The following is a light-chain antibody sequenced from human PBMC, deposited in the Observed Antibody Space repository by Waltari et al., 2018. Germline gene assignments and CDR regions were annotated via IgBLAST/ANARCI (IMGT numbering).Light chain of an antibody. CDR2: VGTGGIVG. V-gene: IGLV9-49*01. CDR1: SGHSNIK. J-gene: IGLJ1*01. Sequence: QPVLTQPPSASASLGASVTLPSTLRSGHSNIKVDWYPQNPGKGPRFVRRVGTGGIVGSKGDGIPDRFSVLGSGLNRYLTIKNIQEEDESDYHCGADHGSGSNFVYVFGTGTKVTVL. CDR3: GADHGSGSNFVYV.